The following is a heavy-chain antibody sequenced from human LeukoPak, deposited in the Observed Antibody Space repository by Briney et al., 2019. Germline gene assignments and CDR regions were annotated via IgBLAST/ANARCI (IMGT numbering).Heavy chain of an antibody. CDR3: AKEGDTALVTGYFDL. CDR1: GGTFSSYA. Sequence: SVKVSCKASGGTFSSYAISWVRQAPGQGLEWMGGIIPIFGTAHYAQKFQGRLTITADESTSTVYMEMSSLRSEDTAMYYCAKEGDTALVTGYFDLWGRGTLVTVSS. CDR2: IIPIFGTA. J-gene: IGHJ2*01. V-gene: IGHV1-69*13. D-gene: IGHD5-18*01.